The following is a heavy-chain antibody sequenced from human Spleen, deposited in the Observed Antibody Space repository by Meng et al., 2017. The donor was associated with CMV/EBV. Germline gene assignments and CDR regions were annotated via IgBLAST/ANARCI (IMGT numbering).Heavy chain of an antibody. CDR2: VCFDGSKK. CDR1: GFTVIKYA. CDR3: AGFEGLVGY. Sequence: GGSLRLSCAASGFTVIKYAMHWVRQAPGKGLEWVACVCFDGSKKPYADSVKGRFTISRDNSKNTLFLQVNSLRAEDTAVYYCAGFEGLVGYWGQGTLVTVSS. V-gene: IGHV3-33*01. J-gene: IGHJ4*02. D-gene: IGHD6-6*01.